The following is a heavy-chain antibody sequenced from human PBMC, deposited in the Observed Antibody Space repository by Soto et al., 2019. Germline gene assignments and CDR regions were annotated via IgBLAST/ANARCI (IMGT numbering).Heavy chain of an antibody. J-gene: IGHJ4*02. CDR1: GYSFTGYY. CDR3: GRGGFGDGGYSFSYFDY. Sequence: HEHLVQSGAEVKRPGASLKVSCKASGYSFTGYYIHWVRQAPGQGLEWMGWINPDSGATNYAQDFQGTVTLARETAIRKASMDLTSLTSDDTAVYFCGRGGFGDGGYSFSYFDYWGQGTLVIVSS. V-gene: IGHV1-2*02. D-gene: IGHD3-22*01. CDR2: INPDSGAT.